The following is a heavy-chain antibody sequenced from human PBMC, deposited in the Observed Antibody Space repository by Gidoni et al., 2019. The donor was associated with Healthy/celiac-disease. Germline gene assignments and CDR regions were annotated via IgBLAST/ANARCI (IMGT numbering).Heavy chain of an antibody. CDR1: GGSFSGYY. V-gene: IGHV4-34*01. CDR2: INHSGST. J-gene: IGHJ5*02. Sequence: QVQLQQWGAGLLKPSETLSLTFAVYGGSFSGYYWSWIRQPPGKGLEWIGEINHSGSTNYNPSLKSRVTISVDTSKNQFSLKLSSVTAADTAVYYCARGLGAATRLNWFDPWGQGTLVTVSS. CDR3: ARGLGAATRLNWFDP. D-gene: IGHD3-16*01.